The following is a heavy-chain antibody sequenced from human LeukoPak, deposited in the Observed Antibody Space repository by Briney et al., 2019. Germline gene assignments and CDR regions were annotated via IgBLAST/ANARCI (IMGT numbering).Heavy chain of an antibody. CDR3: ARGRGGSYYDLDY. J-gene: IGHJ4*02. CDR2: IYYSGST. D-gene: IGHD1-26*01. Sequence: PSETLSLTCIVSGGSISSFSWSWIRQPPGKGLEWIGYIYYSGSTNYNPSLKSRVTISVDTSKNQFSLKLSSVTAADTAVYYCARGRGGSYYDLDYWGQGTLVTVSS. CDR1: GGSISSFS. V-gene: IGHV4-59*12.